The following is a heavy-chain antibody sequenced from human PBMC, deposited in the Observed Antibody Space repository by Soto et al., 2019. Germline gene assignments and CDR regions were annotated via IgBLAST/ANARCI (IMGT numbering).Heavy chain of an antibody. D-gene: IGHD6-6*01. CDR3: AKGEPSLYYYYMDV. CDR1: GGSISSYY. CDR2: VYYSGST. Sequence: SETLSLTCTVSGGSISSYYWSWIRQPPGKGLEWIGYVYYSGSTNYNPSLKSRVTISVDTSKNQFSLKLSSVTAADTAVYYCAKGEPSLYYYYMDVWGKGTTVTVSS. V-gene: IGHV4-59*01. J-gene: IGHJ6*03.